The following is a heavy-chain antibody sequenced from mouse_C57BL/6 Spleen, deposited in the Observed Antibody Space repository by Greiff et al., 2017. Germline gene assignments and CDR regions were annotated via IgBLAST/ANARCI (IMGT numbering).Heavy chain of an antibody. J-gene: IGHJ1*03. CDR1: GYSITSGYD. V-gene: IGHV3-1*01. CDR2: ISYSGST. Sequence: EVQLQQSGPGMVKPSQSLSLTCTVTGYSITSGYDWHWIRHFPGNKLEWMGYISYSGSTNYNPSLKSRISITHDTSKNHFFLTLNSVTTENTATYYCARDGGRGSRVYFDDWGTGTTVTVSS. CDR3: ARDGGRGSRVYFDD.